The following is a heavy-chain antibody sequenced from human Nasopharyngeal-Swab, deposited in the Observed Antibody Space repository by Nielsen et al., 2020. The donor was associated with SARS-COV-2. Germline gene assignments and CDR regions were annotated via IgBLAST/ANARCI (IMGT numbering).Heavy chain of an antibody. CDR2: INPSGGST. CDR1: GGTFSSYA. V-gene: IGHV1-46*01. Sequence: ASVKVSCKASGGTFSSYAISWVRQAPGQGLEWMGIINPSGGSTSYAQKFQGRVTMTRDTSTSTVYMELSSLRSEDTAVYYCASSLGEFQAADYWGRGTLVTVSS. J-gene: IGHJ4*02. D-gene: IGHD3-16*01. CDR3: ASSLGEFQAADY.